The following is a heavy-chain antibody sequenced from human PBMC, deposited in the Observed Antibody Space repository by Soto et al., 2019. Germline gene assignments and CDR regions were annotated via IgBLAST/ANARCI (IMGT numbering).Heavy chain of an antibody. CDR1: GFTFSNAW. J-gene: IGHJ4*02. V-gene: IGHV3-15*01. CDR3: TTGVSSGAPRWHYFDY. D-gene: IGHD2-15*01. Sequence: GSLRLSCAASGFTFSNAWMSWVRQAPGKGLEWVGRIKSKTDGGTTDYAAPVKGRFTISRDDSKDTLYLQMNSLKTEDTAVYYCTTGVSSGAPRWHYFDYWGQGTLVTVSS. CDR2: IKSKTDGGTT.